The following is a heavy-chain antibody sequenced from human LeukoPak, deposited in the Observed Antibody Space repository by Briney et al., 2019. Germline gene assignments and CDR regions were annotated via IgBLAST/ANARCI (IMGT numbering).Heavy chain of an antibody. D-gene: IGHD5-12*01. Sequence: GASVKVSCKASGYTFTSYGISWVRQAPGQGLEWMGWISAYNGNTNYAQKLQGRVTMTTDTSTSTAYMELRRRRSDDTDVYYCARVGSGYDLAVCDYYYYYMDVWGKGTTVTVSS. CDR1: GYTFTSYG. V-gene: IGHV1-18*01. CDR3: ARVGSGYDLAVCDYYYYYMDV. J-gene: IGHJ6*03. CDR2: ISAYNGNT.